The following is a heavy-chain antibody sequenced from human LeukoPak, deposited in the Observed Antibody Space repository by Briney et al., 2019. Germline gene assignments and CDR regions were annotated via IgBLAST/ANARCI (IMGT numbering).Heavy chain of an antibody. CDR2: ISSSSSTI. J-gene: IGHJ5*02. CDR3: ARGYCSGGSCYHWFDP. D-gene: IGHD2-15*01. CDR1: GFTFSSYS. V-gene: IGHV3-48*01. Sequence: GGSLRPSCAASGFTFSSYSMNWVRQAPGKVLEWVSYISSSSSTIYYADSVKGRFTISRDNAKNSLYLQMNSLRAEDTAVYYCARGYCSGGSCYHWFDPWGQGTLVTVSS.